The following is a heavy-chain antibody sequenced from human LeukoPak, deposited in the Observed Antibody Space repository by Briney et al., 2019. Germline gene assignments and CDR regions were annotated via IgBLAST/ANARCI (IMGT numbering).Heavy chain of an antibody. CDR3: ARGAPSGSYYY. J-gene: IGHJ4*02. CDR2: IYIDGRSA. Sequence: GGSLRLSCAASGFTFSSYWMHWVRQAPGKGLVWVSRIYIDGRSANYAHSAKGRFTISRDNVKNTLYLQMNSLRAEDTAVYYCARGAPSGSYYYWGQGTLVTVSS. D-gene: IGHD1-26*01. V-gene: IGHV3-74*01. CDR1: GFTFSSYW.